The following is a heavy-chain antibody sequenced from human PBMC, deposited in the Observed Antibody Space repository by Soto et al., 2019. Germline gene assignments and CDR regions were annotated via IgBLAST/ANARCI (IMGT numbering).Heavy chain of an antibody. D-gene: IGHD2-15*01. CDR2: IIPILGIA. CDR1: GGTFSSYT. CDR3: AIEMGSKVVAATTGYHAFDI. J-gene: IGHJ3*02. V-gene: IGHV1-69*08. Sequence: QVQLVQSGAEVKKPGSSVKVSCKASGGTFSSYTISWVRQAPGQGLEWMGRIIPILGIANYAQKFQGRVTITADKSTSTAYMELSSLRSEDTAVYYCAIEMGSKVVAATTGYHAFDIWGQGTMVTVSS.